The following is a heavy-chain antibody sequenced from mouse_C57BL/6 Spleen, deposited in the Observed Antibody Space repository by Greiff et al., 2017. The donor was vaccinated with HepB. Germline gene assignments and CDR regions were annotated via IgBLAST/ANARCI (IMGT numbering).Heavy chain of an antibody. V-gene: IGHV5-4*01. J-gene: IGHJ1*03. Sequence: EVQGVESGGGLVKPGGSLKLSCAASGFTFSSYAMSWVRQTPEKRLEWVATISDGGSYTYYPDNVKGRFTISRDNAKNNLYLQMSHLKSEDTAMYYCARDRGNSWYFDVWGTGTTVTVSS. CDR2: ISDGGSYT. CDR3: ARDRGNSWYFDV. CDR1: GFTFSSYA. D-gene: IGHD2-1*01.